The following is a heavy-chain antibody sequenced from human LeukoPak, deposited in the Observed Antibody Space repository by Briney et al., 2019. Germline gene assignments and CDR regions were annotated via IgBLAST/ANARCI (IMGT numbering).Heavy chain of an antibody. D-gene: IGHD5-24*01. CDR2: ISSSSSYI. J-gene: IGHJ4*02. CDR1: GFTFSSYS. CDR3: ARDGGLATPYGY. Sequence: GGSLRLSCAASGFTFSSYSMNWVRQAPGKGLEWVSSISSSSSYIYYADSVKGRFTISRDNAKNSLYLQMNSLRAEDTAVYYCARDGGLATPYGYWGQGILVTVSS. V-gene: IGHV3-21*04.